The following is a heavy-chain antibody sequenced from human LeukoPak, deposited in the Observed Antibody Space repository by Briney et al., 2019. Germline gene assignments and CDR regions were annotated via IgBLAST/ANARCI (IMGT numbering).Heavy chain of an antibody. D-gene: IGHD4-17*01. V-gene: IGHV1-2*02. J-gene: IGHJ4*02. Sequence: GASVKVSCKASGYTFTGYYMHWVRQAPGQGLEWMGWINPNSGGTNYAQKFQGRVTMTRDTSISTAYMELSRLRSDDTAVYYCATQRRTYGDYWRNDYWGQGTLVTVSS. CDR2: INPNSGGT. CDR3: ATQRRTYGDYWRNDY. CDR1: GYTFTGYY.